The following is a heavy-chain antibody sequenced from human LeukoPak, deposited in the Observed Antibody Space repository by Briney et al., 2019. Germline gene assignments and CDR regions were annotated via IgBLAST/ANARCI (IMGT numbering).Heavy chain of an antibody. V-gene: IGHV3-48*01. CDR1: GFTFSSYS. CDR2: ISSSSTI. J-gene: IGHJ5*02. D-gene: IGHD3-10*01. Sequence: GGSLRLSCAASGFTFSSYSMNWVRQAPGKGLEWVSYISSSSTIYYADSVKGRFTISRDNAKNSLYLQMNSLRAEDTAVYYCARDNILWFGESSGGNWFDPWGQGTLVTVSS. CDR3: ARDNILWFGESSGGNWFDP.